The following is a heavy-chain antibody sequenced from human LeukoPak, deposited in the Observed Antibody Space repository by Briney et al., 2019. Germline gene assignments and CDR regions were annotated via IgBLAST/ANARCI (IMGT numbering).Heavy chain of an antibody. D-gene: IGHD3-10*01. V-gene: IGHV3-21*01. CDR3: ARDPAGGLYNWFGP. Sequence: GGSLRLSCAASGFTFSSYSMNWVRQAPGKGLEWVSSISSSGSYIYYADSVKGRFTISRDNSKNSLYLQMNSLRAEDTAVYYCARDPAGGLYNWFGPWGQGTLVTVSS. J-gene: IGHJ5*02. CDR1: GFTFSSYS. CDR2: ISSSGSYI.